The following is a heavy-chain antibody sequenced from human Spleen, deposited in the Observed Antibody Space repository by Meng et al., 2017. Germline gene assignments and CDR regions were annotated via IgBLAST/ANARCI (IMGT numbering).Heavy chain of an antibody. CDR3: ARAGTSADYY. CDR2: IDQHGSEE. D-gene: IGHD2-21*01. Sequence: GESLKISCAASGFTFSRYWMSWVRQAPGKGLEWVANIDQHGSEEYYVDSVKGRFTISRDNAKNSLYLQMNSLRAEDTSVYYCARAGTSADYYWGQGALVTVSS. J-gene: IGHJ4*02. V-gene: IGHV3-7*01. CDR1: GFTFSRYW.